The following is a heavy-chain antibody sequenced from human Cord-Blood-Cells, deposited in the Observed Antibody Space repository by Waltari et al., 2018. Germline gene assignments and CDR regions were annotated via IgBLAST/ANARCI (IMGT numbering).Heavy chain of an antibody. D-gene: IGHD6-13*01. J-gene: IGHJ3*02. CDR1: GFTFSSYS. CDR3: ASLPRRIAAAGFDHAFDI. V-gene: IGHV3-21*01. CDR2: ISSSSSYI. Sequence: EVQLVESGGGLVKPGGSLRLSCAASGFTFSSYSMNWVRQAPGQGLEWVSSISSSSSYIYYADSVKGRFTISRDNAKNSLYLQMNSLRAEDTAVYYCASLPRRIAAAGFDHAFDIWGQGTMVTVSS.